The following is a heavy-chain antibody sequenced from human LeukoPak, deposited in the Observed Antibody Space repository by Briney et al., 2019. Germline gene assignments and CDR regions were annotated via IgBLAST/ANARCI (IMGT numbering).Heavy chain of an antibody. CDR1: GGSISSSNYY. D-gene: IGHD5-12*01. Sequence: PSQTLSLTCTVSGGSISSSNYYWSWIRQPAGKGLEWIGRIYTSGSTNYNPSLKSRVTISVDTSKNQFSLKLSSVTAADTAVYYCAREVASETPIFDYWGQGTLVTVSS. CDR3: AREVASETPIFDY. CDR2: IYTSGST. V-gene: IGHV4-61*02. J-gene: IGHJ4*02.